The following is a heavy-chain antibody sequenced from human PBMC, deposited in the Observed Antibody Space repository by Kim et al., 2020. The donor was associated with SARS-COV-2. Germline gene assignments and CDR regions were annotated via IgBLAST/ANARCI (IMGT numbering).Heavy chain of an antibody. CDR1: GYTFSSYG. Sequence: ASVKVSCKASGYTFSSYGMNWVRQAPGQGPEWMGWINTNTGNPTYAQGFTGRFVFSLDTSVSAAYLQISSLKAEDTAVYYCARGPNHYDSREGFDYWGQGTLVTVSS. D-gene: IGHD3-22*01. CDR2: INTNTGNP. CDR3: ARGPNHYDSREGFDY. J-gene: IGHJ4*02. V-gene: IGHV7-4-1*02.